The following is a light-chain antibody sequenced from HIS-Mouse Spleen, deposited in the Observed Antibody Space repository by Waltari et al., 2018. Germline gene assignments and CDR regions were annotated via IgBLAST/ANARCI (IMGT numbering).Light chain of an antibody. V-gene: IGLV2-14*01. Sequence: QSALTQPASVSGSPGQSITISCTGTSSDVGGYNYVPWYQQHPGKAPKLMIYEVSNRPSGVPDRFSGSKSGNTASLTISGLQAEDEADYYCSLYTSSSTLVFGGGTKLTVL. CDR2: EVS. CDR3: SLYTSSSTLV. CDR1: SSDVGGYNY. J-gene: IGLJ2*01.